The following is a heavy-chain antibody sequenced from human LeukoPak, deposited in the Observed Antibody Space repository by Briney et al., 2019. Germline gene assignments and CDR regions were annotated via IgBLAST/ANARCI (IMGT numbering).Heavy chain of an antibody. CDR1: GGSFSGYY. D-gene: IGHD5-18*01. Sequence: SSETLSLTCAVYGGSFSGYYWSWIHQPPGKGLEWIGEINHSGSTNYNPSLKSRVTISVDTSKNQFSLKLSSVTAADTAVYYCARGKQLWVRWTSNFDYWGQGTLVTVSS. CDR3: ARGKQLWVRWTSNFDY. CDR2: INHSGST. J-gene: IGHJ4*02. V-gene: IGHV4-34*01.